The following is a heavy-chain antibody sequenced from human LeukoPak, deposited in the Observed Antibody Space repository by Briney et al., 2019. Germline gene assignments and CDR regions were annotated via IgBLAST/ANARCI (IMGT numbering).Heavy chain of an antibody. Sequence: GGSLRLSCAASGFTFSSYAMHWVRQAPGKGLEWVAVISYDGSNKYYADSVKGRFTISRDNSKNTLYLQMNSLRAGDTAVYYCARDRSGGYYDSSGFPTGPNYYYYGMDVWGQGTTVTVSS. J-gene: IGHJ6*02. CDR1: GFTFSSYA. V-gene: IGHV3-30-3*01. CDR3: ARDRSGGYYDSSGFPTGPNYYYYGMDV. CDR2: ISYDGSNK. D-gene: IGHD3-22*01.